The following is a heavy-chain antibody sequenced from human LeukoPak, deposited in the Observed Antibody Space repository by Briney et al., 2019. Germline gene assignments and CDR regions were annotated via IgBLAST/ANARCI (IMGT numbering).Heavy chain of an antibody. CDR1: GGSISSTSYY. J-gene: IGHJ3*02. D-gene: IGHD3-16*01. CDR3: ARGRWGRYSGAFDI. V-gene: IGHV4-39*07. CDR2: IYSSGST. Sequence: PSETLSLTCTVSGGSISSTSYYWGWIRQPPGKGLEWIGNIYSSGSTYYNPSLKSRVTLSVDTSKNQFSLKLSSGTAADTAVYYCARGRWGRYSGAFDIWGQGTMVTVSS.